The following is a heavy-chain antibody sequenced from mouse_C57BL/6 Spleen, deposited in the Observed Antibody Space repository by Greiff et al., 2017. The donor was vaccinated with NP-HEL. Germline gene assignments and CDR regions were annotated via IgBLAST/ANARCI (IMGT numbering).Heavy chain of an antibody. Sequence: DVQLVESGGGLVQPGGSMKLSCAASGFTFSDAWMDWVRQSPEKGLEWVAEIRNKANNHATYYAESVKGRFTISRDDSKSSVYLQMNSLRSEDTGIYYCTRRKIITTVVATRYYAMDYWGQGTSVTVSS. V-gene: IGHV6-6*01. CDR2: IRNKANNHAT. D-gene: IGHD1-1*01. J-gene: IGHJ4*01. CDR3: TRRKIITTVVATRYYAMDY. CDR1: GFTFSDAW.